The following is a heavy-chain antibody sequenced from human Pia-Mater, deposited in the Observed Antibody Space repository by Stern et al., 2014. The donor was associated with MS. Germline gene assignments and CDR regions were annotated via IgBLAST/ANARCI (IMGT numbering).Heavy chain of an antibody. V-gene: IGHV4-39*01. J-gene: IGHJ4*02. Sequence: VQLVQSGPGLVKPSETLSLTCAVSGDSISSYTHYWAWIRQPPGKGLEGIGSVYYSGATYYNPSLKSPVTISVDTSKNHFSLGLNSVTAADTAVYYCAKHACTGAACPFDLWGQGTLVTVSS. CDR2: VYYSGAT. CDR3: AKHACTGAACPFDL. CDR1: GDSISSYTHY. D-gene: IGHD2-8*02.